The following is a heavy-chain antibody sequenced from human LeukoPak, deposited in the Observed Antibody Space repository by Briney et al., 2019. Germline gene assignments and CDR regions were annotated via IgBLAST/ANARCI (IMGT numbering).Heavy chain of an antibody. CDR3: ARWGFGTQHSIDM. Sequence: SETLSLTCTVSGGSISSYYWSWIRQPAGRGLEWIGRIYTSGSTNYNPSLKSRVTMSVDTSKNQFSLKLSSVTAADTAVYYCARWGFGTQHSIDMWSEGTMVTVSS. D-gene: IGHD3-10*01. J-gene: IGHJ3*02. CDR1: GGSISSYY. V-gene: IGHV4-4*07. CDR2: IYTSGST.